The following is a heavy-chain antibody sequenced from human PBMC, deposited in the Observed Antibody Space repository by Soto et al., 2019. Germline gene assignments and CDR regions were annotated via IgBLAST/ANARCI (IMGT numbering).Heavy chain of an antibody. Sequence: QVQLVQSGAEVKKPGSSVKVSCKASGGTFSSYAISWVRQAPGQGLEWMGGIIPIFGTANYAQKFQGRVTITADESTSTAYMELSSLRSEDTAVYYCARLVATIHDSNDHYYYGMDVWGQGTTVTVSS. V-gene: IGHV1-69*01. CDR3: ARLVATIHDSNDHYYYGMDV. CDR2: IIPIFGTA. D-gene: IGHD5-12*01. CDR1: GGTFSSYA. J-gene: IGHJ6*02.